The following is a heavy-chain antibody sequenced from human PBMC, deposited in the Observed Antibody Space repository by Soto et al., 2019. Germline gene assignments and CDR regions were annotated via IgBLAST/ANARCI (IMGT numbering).Heavy chain of an antibody. D-gene: IGHD2-15*01. CDR2: IYYSGST. V-gene: IGHV4-59*01. J-gene: IGHJ3*02. Sequence: SETLSLTCTVSGGSISSYYWSWIRQPPWKGLEWIGYIYYSGSTNYNPSLKSRVTISVDTSKNQFSLKLSSVTAADTAVYYCARDGRDSLAATGPNDAFDIWAQGTMVTVSS. CDR1: GGSISSYY. CDR3: ARDGRDSLAATGPNDAFDI.